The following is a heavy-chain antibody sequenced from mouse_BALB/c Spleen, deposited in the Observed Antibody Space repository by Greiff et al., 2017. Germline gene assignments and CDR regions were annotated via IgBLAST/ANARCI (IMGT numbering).Heavy chain of an antibody. V-gene: IGHV1-69*02. CDR2: IDPSDSET. Sequence: VQLQQPGAELVKPGAPVKLSCKASGYTFTSYWMNWVKQRPGRGLEWIGRIDPSDSETHYNQKFKDKATLTVDKSSSTAYIQLSSLTSEDSAVYYCARSGNYGYYAMDYWGQGTSVTVSS. J-gene: IGHJ4*01. CDR3: ARSGNYGYYAMDY. D-gene: IGHD2-1*01. CDR1: GYTFTSYW.